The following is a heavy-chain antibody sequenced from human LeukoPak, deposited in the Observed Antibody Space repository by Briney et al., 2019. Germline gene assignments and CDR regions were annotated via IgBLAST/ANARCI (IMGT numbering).Heavy chain of an antibody. Sequence: GGSLRLSCIGSTFTFSDYGMHWVRQAPGKGLEWVAVISYDGSNKYYADSVKGRFTISRDNSKNTLYLQMNSLRAEDTAVYYCAGCSGGSCYREGGFDYWGQGTLVTVSS. J-gene: IGHJ4*02. CDR1: TFTFSDYG. CDR2: ISYDGSNK. D-gene: IGHD2-15*01. V-gene: IGHV3-30*03. CDR3: AGCSGGSCYREGGFDY.